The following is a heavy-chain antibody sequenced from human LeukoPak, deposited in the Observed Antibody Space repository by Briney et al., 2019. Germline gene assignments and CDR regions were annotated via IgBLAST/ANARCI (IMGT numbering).Heavy chain of an antibody. CDR2: INHSGST. CDR3: ARVMNKWLHLLDY. D-gene: IGHD5-24*01. J-gene: IGHJ4*02. V-gene: IGHV4-34*01. Sequence: SETLSLTCAVYGGSFSGYYWSWIRQPPGKGLEWTGEINHSGSTNYNPSLKSRVTISVDTSKNQFSLKLSSVTAADTAVYYCARVMNKWLHLLDYWGKGTMVTVSS. CDR1: GGSFSGYY.